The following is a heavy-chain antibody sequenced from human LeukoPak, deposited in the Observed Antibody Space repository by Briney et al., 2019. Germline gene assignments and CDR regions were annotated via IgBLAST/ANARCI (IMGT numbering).Heavy chain of an antibody. D-gene: IGHD1-26*01. CDR1: GFTFSSYG. J-gene: IGHJ4*02. CDR2: IRYDGNNK. Sequence: PGGSLRLSCAASGFTFSSYGLHWVRQAPGRGLEWVAFIRYDGNNKYYADSVKGRFTISRDNSKNTLYLQMNSLRTGDTAVYYCAKGTVGAYEIDYWGQGTLVTVSS. CDR3: AKGTVGAYEIDY. V-gene: IGHV3-30*02.